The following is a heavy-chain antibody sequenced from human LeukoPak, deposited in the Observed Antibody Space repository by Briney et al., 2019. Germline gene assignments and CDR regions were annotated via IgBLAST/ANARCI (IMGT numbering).Heavy chain of an antibody. Sequence: GGSLRLSCAASGFTFSDHYMSWIRQVPGKGLEWVSYISTSGTYTNYADSVKGRFPISRDNAKNSLYLQMNSLRAEDTAVYYCARGHYGLDVWGQGTTVTVSS. CDR1: GFTFSDHY. V-gene: IGHV3-11*03. CDR3: ARGHYGLDV. CDR2: ISTSGTYT. J-gene: IGHJ6*02.